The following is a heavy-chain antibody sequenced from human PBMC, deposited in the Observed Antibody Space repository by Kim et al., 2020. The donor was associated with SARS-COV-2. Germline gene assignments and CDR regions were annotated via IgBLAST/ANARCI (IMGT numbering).Heavy chain of an antibody. CDR2: IGTTSTYT. V-gene: IGHV3-11*03. CDR1: GFTFSAYY. Sequence: GGSLRLSCAASGFTFSAYYMHWIRQAPGKGLEWVSYIGTTSTYTKYADSVKGRFTISRDNANNSLYLQMNSLRADDTAVYYCARPKGYCSGASCEGAFDIWGHGTMVIVSS. J-gene: IGHJ3*02. D-gene: IGHD2-15*01. CDR3: ARPKGYCSGASCEGAFDI.